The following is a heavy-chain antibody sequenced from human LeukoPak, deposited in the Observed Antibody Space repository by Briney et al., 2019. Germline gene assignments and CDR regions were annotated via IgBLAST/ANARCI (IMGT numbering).Heavy chain of an antibody. D-gene: IGHD6-6*01. V-gene: IGHV5-51*01. J-gene: IGHJ4*02. Sequence: GESLKISCKGSGYSFSTFWIGWLRQMPGKGLEWMGIIYPGDSDTRYSPSFQGQVTISADKSISTAYLQWSSLKASDTAMYYCASQIYSNSSFDYWGQGTLVTVSS. CDR1: GYSFSTFW. CDR3: ASQIYSNSSFDY. CDR2: IYPGDSDT.